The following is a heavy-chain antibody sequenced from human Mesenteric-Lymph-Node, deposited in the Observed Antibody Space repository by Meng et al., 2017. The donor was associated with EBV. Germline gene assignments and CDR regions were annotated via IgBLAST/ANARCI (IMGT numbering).Heavy chain of an antibody. D-gene: IGHD3-3*01. J-gene: IGHJ4*02. CDR2: INHLGST. V-gene: IGHV4-4*03. CDR1: GDSISSSHW. CDR3: ARGDYDFWSGHYFDY. Sequence: QGQRQEAGQGLVKPPGTLPLTCAVSGDSISSSHWWSWVRQTPGKGLEWLGEINHLGSTNYNPSLKSRVTILDDKSKNQFSLELTSVTAADTAVYYCARGDYDFWSGHYFDYWGQGTLVTVSS.